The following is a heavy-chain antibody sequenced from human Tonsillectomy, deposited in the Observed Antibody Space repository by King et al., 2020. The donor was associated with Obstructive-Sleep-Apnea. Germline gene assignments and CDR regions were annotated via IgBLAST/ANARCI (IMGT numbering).Heavy chain of an antibody. V-gene: IGHV3-30*04. Sequence: HVQLVESGGGVVQPGRSLRLSCAASGFTFSSYSMHWVRQAPGKGLEWVAVISYDGSNKYYADTVKGRFSISRDNSKNTLYLQMSSLRAEDTAVYYCASRQMATIYYDYGMDVWGQGTTVTVSS. CDR3: ASRQMATIYYDYGMDV. CDR2: ISYDGSNK. D-gene: IGHD5-24*01. CDR1: GFTFSSYS. J-gene: IGHJ6*02.